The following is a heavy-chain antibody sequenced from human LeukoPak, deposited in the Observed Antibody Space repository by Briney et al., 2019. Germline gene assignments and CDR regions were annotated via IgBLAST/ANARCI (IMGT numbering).Heavy chain of an antibody. CDR2: IYYSGST. CDR3: ARSGSGYLRYYFDY. CDR1: GGSIRSGSYL. J-gene: IGHJ4*02. Sequence: SETLSLTCTVSGGSIRSGSYLWGWIRQPPGKGLEWIGSIYYSGSTYYNPSLKSRVTISVDTSKKQFSLKLRSVTAADTAVYYCARSGSGYLRYYFDYWGQGTLVTVSS. V-gene: IGHV4-39*07. D-gene: IGHD5-12*01.